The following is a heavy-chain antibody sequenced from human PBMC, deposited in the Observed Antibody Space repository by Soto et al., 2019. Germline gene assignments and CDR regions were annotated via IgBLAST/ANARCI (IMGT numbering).Heavy chain of an antibody. CDR3: ARDWEFGF. V-gene: IGHV1-46*01. Sequence: ASVKVSCKASGGTFSSYAISWVRQAPGQGLEWMGVINPSGDSTTYAQKFQGRVTMTKDTSTSTLYMELSSLRSEDTAVYYCARDWEFGFWGQGTLVTVS. CDR1: GGTFSSYA. CDR2: INPSGDST. D-gene: IGHD3-10*01. J-gene: IGHJ4*02.